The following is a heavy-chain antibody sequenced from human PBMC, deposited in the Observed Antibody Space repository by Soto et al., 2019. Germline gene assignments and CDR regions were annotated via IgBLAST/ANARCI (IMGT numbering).Heavy chain of an antibody. Sequence: GGSLRLSCAASGFTFSDAWMNWVRQAPGKGLEWVGRIKSKAHGGTTEYAAPVKGRFTISRDDSKNIAYLQMNSLKTEDTAVYYCTRDGYSSGYYRDNRGNDYWGQGTLVTAPQ. V-gene: IGHV3-15*07. J-gene: IGHJ4*02. CDR3: TRDGYSSGYYRDNRGNDY. CDR2: IKSKAHGGTT. D-gene: IGHD3-22*01. CDR1: GFTFSDAW.